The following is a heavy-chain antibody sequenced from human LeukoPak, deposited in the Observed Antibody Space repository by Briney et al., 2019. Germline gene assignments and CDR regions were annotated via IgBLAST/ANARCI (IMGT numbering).Heavy chain of an antibody. Sequence: GGSLRLSCAASGFTFSNYNMNWVRRAPGKGLEWISYMSSSSSSIHYADSVRGRFTVSRDNAKNSLYLQMNSLRAEDTAVYYCARMTTLEYWGQGTLVTVSS. CDR2: MSSSSSSI. V-gene: IGHV3-48*04. D-gene: IGHD4-17*01. J-gene: IGHJ4*02. CDR3: ARMTTLEY. CDR1: GFTFSNYN.